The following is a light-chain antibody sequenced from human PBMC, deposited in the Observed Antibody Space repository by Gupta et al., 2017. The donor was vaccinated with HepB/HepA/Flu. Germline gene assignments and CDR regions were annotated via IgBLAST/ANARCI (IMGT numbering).Light chain of an antibody. CDR2: RNY. Sequence: QSMLTQPPSASGTPGQRLTISCSGTSSNVGRSFVYWYQQFPGAAPNLLIYRNYQRPTGVPDRFSGSKSGSSASLASSGLRSEDEANYYCAAWDNRLRHVAVGGGTKLTVL. V-gene: IGLV1-47*01. CDR3: AAWDNRLRHVA. J-gene: IGLJ2*01. CDR1: SSNVGRSF.